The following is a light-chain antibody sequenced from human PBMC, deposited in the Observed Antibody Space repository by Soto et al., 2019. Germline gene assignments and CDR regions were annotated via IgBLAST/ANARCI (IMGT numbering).Light chain of an antibody. CDR3: MQGTHWPPT. J-gene: IGKJ1*01. Sequence: DVVMTQSPLSLPVTLGQPASISCRSSQSVVYSDATAYLNWFQQRPGQSPRRLIYKASNRDSGVRDRFSGSGSGTDFTLQTSRVEAEDVGIYYCMQGTHWPPTFGRGTRVEIK. CDR1: QSVVYSDATAY. V-gene: IGKV2-30*01. CDR2: KAS.